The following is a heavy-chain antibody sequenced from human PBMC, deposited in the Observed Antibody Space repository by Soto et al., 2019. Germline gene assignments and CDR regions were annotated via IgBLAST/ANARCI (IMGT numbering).Heavy chain of an antibody. CDR3: ARGGYCSSTSCYTPVRYYYYYGMDV. CDR2: ISSSSSYI. CDR1: GFTFSSYS. D-gene: IGHD2-2*02. J-gene: IGHJ6*02. V-gene: IGHV3-21*01. Sequence: EVQLVESGGGLVKPGGSLRLSCAASGFTFSSYSMNWVRQAPGKGLEWVSSISSSSSYIYYADSVKGRFTISRDNAKNSLYLQMNSLRAEDTAVYYCARGGYCSSTSCYTPVRYYYYYGMDVWGQGTTVTASS.